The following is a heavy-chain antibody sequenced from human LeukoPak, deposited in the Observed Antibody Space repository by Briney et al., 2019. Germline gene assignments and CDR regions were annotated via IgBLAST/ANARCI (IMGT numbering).Heavy chain of an antibody. CDR3: AKDMAHYYYYMDV. Sequence: AGGSLRLSCAASGFTFDDYAMHWVRQAPGKGLEWVSGISWNSGSIGYADSVKGRFTISRDNAKNSLYLQMNSLRAEDTALYYCAKDMAHYYYYMDVWGKGTTVTISS. CDR1: GFTFDDYA. D-gene: IGHD5-12*01. CDR2: ISWNSGSI. J-gene: IGHJ6*03. V-gene: IGHV3-9*01.